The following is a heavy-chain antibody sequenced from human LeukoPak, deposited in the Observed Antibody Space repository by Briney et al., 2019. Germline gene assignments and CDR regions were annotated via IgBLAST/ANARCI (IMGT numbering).Heavy chain of an antibody. CDR3: AKAIAASASGRYFDF. Sequence: GGSLRLSCAASGFTFDNYAMNWVRQAPGRGLECVAGISGSGSNTYYADSVKGRFPISRDNSKNTLYLQMNSLRADDTAIYYCAKAIAASASGRYFDFWGQGTLVTVSS. CDR2: ISGSGSNT. D-gene: IGHD6-25*01. CDR1: GFTFDNYA. J-gene: IGHJ4*02. V-gene: IGHV3-23*01.